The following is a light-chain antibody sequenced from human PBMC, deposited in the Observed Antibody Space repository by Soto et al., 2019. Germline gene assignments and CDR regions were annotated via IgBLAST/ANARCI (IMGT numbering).Light chain of an antibody. CDR2: RAS. CDR3: QQYSDWPPYT. Sequence: EMVMTQSPATLSVSPGESATLSCRASQSVADNNIAWYQLKPGQATRLLIYRASTRATGVPARFSGSGSGTEFTLTISSLQSADFSLYFCQQYSDWPPYTFGQGTKLEIK. V-gene: IGKV3-15*01. CDR1: QSVADNN. J-gene: IGKJ2*01.